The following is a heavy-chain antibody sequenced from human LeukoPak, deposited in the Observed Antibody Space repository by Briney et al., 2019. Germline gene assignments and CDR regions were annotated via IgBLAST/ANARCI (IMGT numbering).Heavy chain of an antibody. J-gene: IGHJ4*02. D-gene: IGHD3-22*01. V-gene: IGHV3-21*01. CDR2: ISSSSSYI. CDR1: GFTFSSYS. CDR3: ARDLSPNYYDSSGPGY. Sequence: GGSLRLSCAASGFTFSSYSMNWVRQAPGKGLEWVSSISSSSSYIYYADSVKGRFTISRDNAKNSLYLQMNSLRAEDTAVYYCARDLSPNYYDSSGPGYWGQGTLVTVSS.